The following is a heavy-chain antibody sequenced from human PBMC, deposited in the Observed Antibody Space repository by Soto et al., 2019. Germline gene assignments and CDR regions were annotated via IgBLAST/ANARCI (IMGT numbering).Heavy chain of an antibody. CDR2: IGGRGGNA. D-gene: IGHD2-21*02. CDR3: AKARHSGDFAGSYDS. CDR1: GFSFIDYA. V-gene: IGHV3-23*01. J-gene: IGHJ5*02. Sequence: SGGSLRLSCAASGFSFIDYAINWVRQVPGRGLEYVAGIGGRGGNAFYADSMKGRFSISRDNSKNTVYLHMHNLRVDDSAMYYCAKARHSGDFAGSYDSWGQGTLVT.